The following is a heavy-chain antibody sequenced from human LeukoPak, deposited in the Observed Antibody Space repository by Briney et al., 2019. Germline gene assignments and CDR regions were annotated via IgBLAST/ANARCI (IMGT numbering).Heavy chain of an antibody. CDR2: INHSGST. D-gene: IGHD3-10*01. J-gene: IGHJ6*04. Sequence: SETLSLTCAVYGGSFSGYYWSWIRQPPGKGLEWIGEINHSGSTNYNPSLKSRVTISVDTSKSQFSLKLSSVTAADMAVYYCARARDYYGSGIYGMDVWGKGTTVTVSS. V-gene: IGHV4-34*01. CDR1: GGSFSGYY. CDR3: ARARDYYGSGIYGMDV.